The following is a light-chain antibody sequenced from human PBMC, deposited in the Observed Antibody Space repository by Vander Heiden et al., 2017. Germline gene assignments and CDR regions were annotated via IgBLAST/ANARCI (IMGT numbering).Light chain of an antibody. V-gene: IGLV1-44*01. CDR1: SSSIGSDT. CDR3: AAWTDSLNAYV. CDR2: DDN. J-gene: IGLJ1*01. Sequence: QSVLTQPPSASGTPGPRVTISCSGSSSSIGSDTVHWYQQLPETAPKLLIYDDNQRASGVPDRFSGSKSGTSASLAISGLQSEDEADYYCAAWTDSLNAYVFGTGTEVTVL.